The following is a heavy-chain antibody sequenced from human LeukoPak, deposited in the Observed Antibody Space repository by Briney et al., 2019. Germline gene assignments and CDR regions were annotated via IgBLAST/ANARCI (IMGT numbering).Heavy chain of an antibody. J-gene: IGHJ4*02. CDR2: INHSGNT. CDR3: ARGGFYCGGDCYVDY. V-gene: IGHV4-34*01. CDR1: GGSFSVYY. Sequence: PETLSLTCAVYGGSFSVYYWGWIRQPPGKGLEWIGEINHSGNTNYNPSLKSRVTISVDTSKNQFSLKLSSVTAADTAVYYCARGGFYCGGDCYVDYWGQGTLVTVSS. D-gene: IGHD2-21*02.